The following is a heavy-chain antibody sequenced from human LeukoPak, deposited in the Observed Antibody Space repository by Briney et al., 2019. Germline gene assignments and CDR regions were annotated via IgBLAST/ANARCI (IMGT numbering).Heavy chain of an antibody. CDR1: GYTFTSYA. D-gene: IGHD3-10*01. V-gene: IGHV7-4-1*02. CDR2: INTNTGNP. Sequence: ASVKVSCKASGYTFTSYAMNWVRQAPGQGLEWMGWINTNTGNPTYAQGFTGRFVFSLDTSVSTAYLQISSLKAEDTAVYYCARVAVGYGSGPRALSPWYFDLWGRGTLVSVSS. J-gene: IGHJ2*01. CDR3: ARVAVGYGSGPRALSPWYFDL.